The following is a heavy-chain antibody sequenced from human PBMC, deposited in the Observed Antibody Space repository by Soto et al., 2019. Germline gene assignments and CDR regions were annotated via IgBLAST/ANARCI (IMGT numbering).Heavy chain of an antibody. CDR3: AREYSRKYDY. J-gene: IGHJ4*02. V-gene: IGHV1-69*06. CDR1: GYTFTGYF. D-gene: IGHD2-15*01. Sequence: SVKVSCKASGYTFTGYFMHWVRQAPGQGLEWVGGIVPFFHTVNYAQRFQGRVTITADKSTSTAYMELTGLRSEDTAVYYCAREYSRKYDYWGQGTLVTVSS. CDR2: IVPFFHTV.